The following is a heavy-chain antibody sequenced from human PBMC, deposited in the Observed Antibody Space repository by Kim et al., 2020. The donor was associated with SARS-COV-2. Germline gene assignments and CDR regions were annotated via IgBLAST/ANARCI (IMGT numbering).Heavy chain of an antibody. CDR2: IYSGGGTT. Sequence: GGSLRLSCAASGFTFSSYAMSWVRQAPGKGLEWVSVIYSGGGTTYYADSVKGRFTISRDNSKNTLYLQMNSLRADDTAVYYCAKGGGELLHTDYWGQGTLVTVSS. D-gene: IGHD1-26*01. J-gene: IGHJ4*02. CDR3: AKGGGELLHTDY. CDR1: GFTFSSYA. V-gene: IGHV3-23*03.